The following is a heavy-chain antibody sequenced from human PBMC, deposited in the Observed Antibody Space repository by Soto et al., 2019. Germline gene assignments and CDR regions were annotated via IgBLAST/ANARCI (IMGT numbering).Heavy chain of an antibody. Sequence: SETLSLTCTVSGGSISSSSYYWGWIRQPPGKGLEWIGSIYYSGSTYYNPALKSRVTISVDTSKNQFSLKLSTVTAADTAVYYCARQNDFWSGYPNFFFDYWGQGTLVTVSS. CDR3: ARQNDFWSGYPNFFFDY. CDR1: GGSISSSSYY. V-gene: IGHV4-39*01. CDR2: IYYSGST. D-gene: IGHD3-3*01. J-gene: IGHJ4*02.